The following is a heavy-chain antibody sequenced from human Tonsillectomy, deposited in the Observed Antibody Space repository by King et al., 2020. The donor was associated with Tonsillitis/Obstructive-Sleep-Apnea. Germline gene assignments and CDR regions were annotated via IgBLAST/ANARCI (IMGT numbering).Heavy chain of an antibody. CDR1: GGTFSSYA. CDR3: ARASGHYYDISGYPPLYYSYGIDV. Sequence: QLVQSGAEVKKPGSSVKVSCKASGGTFSSYAISWVRQAPGQGLEWMGGIIPILGIANYAQKFQGRVTITADKSTSTAYMELSSLRSEDTAVYYCARASGHYYDISGYPPLYYSYGIDVWGQGTTVTVSS. V-gene: IGHV1-69*10. J-gene: IGHJ6*02. D-gene: IGHD3-22*01. CDR2: IIPILGIA.